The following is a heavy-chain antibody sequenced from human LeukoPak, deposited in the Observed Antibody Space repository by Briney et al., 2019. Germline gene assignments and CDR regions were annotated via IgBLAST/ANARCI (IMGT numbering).Heavy chain of an antibody. D-gene: IGHD6-19*01. Sequence: GASVKVSCKASGYTFTSYGISWVRQAPGQGLEWMGWIRAYNGNTNYAQKLQGRVTMTTDTSTSTAYMELRSLRSDDTAVYYCARGGSSGWYPYYYYYYMDVWGKGTTVTVSS. J-gene: IGHJ6*03. CDR3: ARGGSSGWYPYYYYYYMDV. CDR2: IRAYNGNT. V-gene: IGHV1-18*01. CDR1: GYTFTSYG.